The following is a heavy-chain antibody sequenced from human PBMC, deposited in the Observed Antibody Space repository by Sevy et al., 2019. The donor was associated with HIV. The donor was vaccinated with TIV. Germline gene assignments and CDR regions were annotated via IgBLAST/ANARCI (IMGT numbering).Heavy chain of an antibody. Sequence: ASVKVSCKASGYTFTSYDINWVRQATGQGLEWMGWMNPNSGNTGYAQKFRGRVTMTRNTSISTAYMELSSLRSEDTAVYYCARARLPTTADYYYYGMDVWGQGTTVTVSS. J-gene: IGHJ6*02. CDR3: ARARLPTTADYYYYGMDV. V-gene: IGHV1-8*01. CDR2: MNPNSGNT. CDR1: GYTFTSYD. D-gene: IGHD4-17*01.